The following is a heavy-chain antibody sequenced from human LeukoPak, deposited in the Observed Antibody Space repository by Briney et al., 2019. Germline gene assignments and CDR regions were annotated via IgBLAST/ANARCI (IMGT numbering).Heavy chain of an antibody. Sequence: GGSLRLSCAASGFTFSSYAMSWVRQAPGKGLEWVSAISGSGGSTYYAVSVKGRFTISRDNCKNTLYLQMNSLRAEDTAVYYCAKHQYYYYSRGYPPDYWGQGTLVTVSS. CDR2: ISGSGGST. V-gene: IGHV3-23*01. D-gene: IGHD3-22*01. CDR3: AKHQYYYYSRGYPPDY. CDR1: GFTFSSYA. J-gene: IGHJ4*02.